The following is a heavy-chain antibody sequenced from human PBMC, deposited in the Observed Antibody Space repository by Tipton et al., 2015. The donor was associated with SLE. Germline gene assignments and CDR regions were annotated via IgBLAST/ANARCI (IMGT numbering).Heavy chain of an antibody. CDR1: GGSISSYY. V-gene: IGHV4-59*12. Sequence: LRLSCTVSGGSISSYYWSWIRQPPGKGLEWIGYIYYSGSTNYNLSLKSRVTISVDTSKNQFSLKLSSVTAADTAVYYCARDLTLGRWYFDPWGRGTLVTVSS. D-gene: IGHD3-16*01. CDR3: ARDLTLGRWYFDP. J-gene: IGHJ2*01. CDR2: IYYSGST.